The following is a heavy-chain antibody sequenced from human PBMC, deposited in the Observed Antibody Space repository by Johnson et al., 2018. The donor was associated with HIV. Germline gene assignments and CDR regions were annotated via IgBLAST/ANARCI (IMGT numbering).Heavy chain of an antibody. CDR2: ISWSGGSM. J-gene: IGHJ3*02. CDR3: AREVRYTSWSFDI. D-gene: IGHD6-19*01. Sequence: LGVSCAASGFTFDDYAIHRVRQAPGKGLEWVSGISWSGGSMGYADSVKGRFTISKDNAKKSLYLQMNSMRAEDTALYYCAREVRYTSWSFDIWGQGTMVTVSS. V-gene: IGHV3-9*01. CDR1: GFTFDDYA.